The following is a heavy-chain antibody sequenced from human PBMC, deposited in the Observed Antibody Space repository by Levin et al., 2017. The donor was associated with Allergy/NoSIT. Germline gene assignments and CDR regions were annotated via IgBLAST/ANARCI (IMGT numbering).Heavy chain of an antibody. D-gene: IGHD3-10*01. J-gene: IGHJ5*02. CDR2: INHSGST. V-gene: IGHV4-34*01. Sequence: ESLKISCAVYGESFSGYYWSWIRQPPGKGLEWIGEINHSGSTNYNPSLKSRVTISLDTSKNQFSLKLSSVTAADTAVYYCARGTGSGTYYSIWFDPWGQGTLVTVSS. CDR3: ARGTGSGTYYSIWFDP. CDR1: GESFSGYY.